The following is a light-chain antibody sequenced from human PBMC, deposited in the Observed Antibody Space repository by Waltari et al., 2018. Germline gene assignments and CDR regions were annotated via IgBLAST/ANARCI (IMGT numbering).Light chain of an antibody. CDR1: QTIRTTY. J-gene: IGKJ4*01. V-gene: IGKV3-20*01. CDR2: GTF. CDR3: QQYDISPLT. Sequence: EIVLTQSPGTLSLSPGEGATLSCRTSQTIRTTYLAWYQQKPGQAPTLLIYGTFSRATGIPDRFTGNGSGTDFSLTISSLEPEDFATYYCQQYDISPLTFGGGTKVEIK.